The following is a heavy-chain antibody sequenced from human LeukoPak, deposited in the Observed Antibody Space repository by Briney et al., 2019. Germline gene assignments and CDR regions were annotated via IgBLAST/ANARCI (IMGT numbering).Heavy chain of an antibody. D-gene: IGHD3-10*01. CDR2: ISTSHNYI. Sequence: GGSLRLSCVVSGFTFSSYNMNWVRQAPGKGLEWVSSISTSHNYIYYADSVKGRFTISRDNAKNSLYLQMNSLRAEDTAVYYCAFTMVRGVAYYMDVWGKGTTVTISS. CDR1: GFTFSSYN. V-gene: IGHV3-21*01. J-gene: IGHJ6*03. CDR3: AFTMVRGVAYYMDV.